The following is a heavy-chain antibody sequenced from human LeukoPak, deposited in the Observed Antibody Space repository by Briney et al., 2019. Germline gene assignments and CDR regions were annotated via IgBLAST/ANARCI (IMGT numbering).Heavy chain of an antibody. CDR1: GFTFSSYG. V-gene: IGHV3-30*18. Sequence: GGSLRLSCAASGFTFSSYGMHWVRQAPGKGLERVAVISYDGSNKDYADSVKGRFTISRDNSKNTLCLQMDSLRVEDTALYYCAKGNIVVVSAAPFDYWGQGTLVTVSS. CDR2: ISYDGSNK. J-gene: IGHJ4*02. D-gene: IGHD2-2*01. CDR3: AKGNIVVVSAAPFDY.